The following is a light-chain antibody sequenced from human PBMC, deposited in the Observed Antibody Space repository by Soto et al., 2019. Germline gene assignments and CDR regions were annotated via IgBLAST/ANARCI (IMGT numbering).Light chain of an antibody. J-gene: IGKJ1*01. CDR1: QSISNW. Sequence: DIQMTQSPSTLSASIGDRVTITCRASQSISNWLAWLQQKPGKAPKVLIFDASNLGSGVPSRFSGSGSGTEFTLTISSLQPGDFGNYNSYSPWTFGQGTKVDIK. CDR3: YSPWT. CDR2: DAS. V-gene: IGKV1-5*01.